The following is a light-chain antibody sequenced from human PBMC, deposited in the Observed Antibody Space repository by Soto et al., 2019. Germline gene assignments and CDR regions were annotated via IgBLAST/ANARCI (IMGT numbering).Light chain of an antibody. CDR3: QTWDTGIVV. Sequence: QPVLTQSPSASASLGASVKLTCTLIRGHTNYAIAWHQQQPEKGPRYLMKLNNDGSHSKGDGIPDRFSGSSSGAERSLTISSLRSEDEADYYCQTWDTGIVVFGGGTKLTVL. CDR2: LNNDGSH. V-gene: IGLV4-69*01. CDR1: RGHTNYA. J-gene: IGLJ2*01.